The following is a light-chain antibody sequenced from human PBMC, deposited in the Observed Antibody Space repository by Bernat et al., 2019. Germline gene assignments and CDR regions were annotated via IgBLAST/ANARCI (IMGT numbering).Light chain of an antibody. CDR3: QQLNSYPPGYT. Sequence: DIQLIQSPSFLSASVGDRVTITCRASQGISSYLAWYKNKPGKALKHLSHASSTLLSGVPSRFSGSGSGTEFTLTISSLQPEELAAYYCQQLNSYPPGYTFGQGTKQKIK. J-gene: IGKJ2*01. CDR1: QGISSY. CDR2: ASS. V-gene: IGKV1-9*01.